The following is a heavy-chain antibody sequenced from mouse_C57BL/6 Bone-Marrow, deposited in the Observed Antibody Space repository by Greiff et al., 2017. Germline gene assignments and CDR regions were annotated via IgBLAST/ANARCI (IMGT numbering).Heavy chain of an antibody. Sequence: QVQLQQPGAELVKPGASVKMSCKASGYTFTSYWITWVKQRPGQGLEWIGDIYPGSGSTNYNEKFKSEATLTVDTSSSTAYMQLSSLTSEDSAVYYCARGRMVTKGYYAMDYWGQGTSVTVSS. J-gene: IGHJ4*01. D-gene: IGHD2-2*01. V-gene: IGHV1-55*01. CDR2: IYPGSGST. CDR3: ARGRMVTKGYYAMDY. CDR1: GYTFTSYW.